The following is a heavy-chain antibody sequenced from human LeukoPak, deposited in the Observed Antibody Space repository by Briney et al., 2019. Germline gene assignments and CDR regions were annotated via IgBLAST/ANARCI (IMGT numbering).Heavy chain of an antibody. J-gene: IGHJ4*02. CDR3: ARDRTGGYYLEGYFDY. CDR2: ISYDGSNK. D-gene: IGHD3-22*01. Sequence: HPGGSLRLSCAASGFTFSSYAMHWVRQAPGKGLEWVAVISYDGSNKYYADSVKGRFTISRDNSKNTLYLQMNSLRAEDTAVCYCARDRTGGYYLEGYFDYWGQGTLVTVSS. V-gene: IGHV3-30-3*01. CDR1: GFTFSSYA.